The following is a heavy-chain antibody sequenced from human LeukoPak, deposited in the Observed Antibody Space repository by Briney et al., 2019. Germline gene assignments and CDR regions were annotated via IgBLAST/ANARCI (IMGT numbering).Heavy chain of an antibody. CDR1: GDSISSGGYY. CDR2: IYYSGST. V-gene: IGHV4-31*03. Sequence: HSQTLSLTCTVSGDSISSGGYYWSWIRLHPGKGLEWIGYIYYSGSTQYTPSLKSRVTISVDTSKNQFSLKLSSVTAADTAVYYCARMNDYGAGGYYFDYWGQGALVTVSS. D-gene: IGHD4-17*01. J-gene: IGHJ4*02. CDR3: ARMNDYGAGGYYFDY.